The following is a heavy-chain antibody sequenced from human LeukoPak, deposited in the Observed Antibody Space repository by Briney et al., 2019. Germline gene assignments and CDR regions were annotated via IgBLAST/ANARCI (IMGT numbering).Heavy chain of an antibody. Sequence: PGGSLRLSCVASGFTFSSYEMNWVRQAPGKGLEWVSYISQTGETIYYADSGKGQFTISRDNAKNSLYPQINRLTIEDTAVYYCARGYSSGWSQDYFDYWGQGALVIVSS. J-gene: IGHJ4*02. V-gene: IGHV3-48*03. D-gene: IGHD6-19*01. CDR3: ARGYSSGWSQDYFDY. CDR1: GFTFSSYE. CDR2: ISQTGETI.